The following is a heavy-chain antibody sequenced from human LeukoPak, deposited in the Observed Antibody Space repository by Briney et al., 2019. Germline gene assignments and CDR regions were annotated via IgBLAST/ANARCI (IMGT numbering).Heavy chain of an antibody. V-gene: IGHV4-34*01. Sequence: SETLSLTCAVYGGSFSGYYWSWIRQPPGKGLEWIGEINHSGSTNYNPSLKSRVTISVDTSKNQFSLKLSSVTAADTAVYYCARVGYSAETDYWGQGTLVTVSS. D-gene: IGHD2-15*01. J-gene: IGHJ4*02. CDR1: GGSFSGYY. CDR2: INHSGST. CDR3: ARVGYSAETDY.